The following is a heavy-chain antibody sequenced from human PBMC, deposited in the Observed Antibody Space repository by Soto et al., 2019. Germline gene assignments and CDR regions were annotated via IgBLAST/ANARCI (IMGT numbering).Heavy chain of an antibody. CDR2: IYYSGST. J-gene: IGHJ1*01. D-gene: IGHD4-17*01. CDR3: ASPPSTVAPGNECFQH. V-gene: IGHV4-39*01. CDR1: GGSISSSSYY. Sequence: QLQLQESGPGLVKPSETLSLTCTVSGGSISSSSYYWGWIRQPPGKGLEWIGSIYYSGSTYYNPSLPSRVTISVDTSKNQFSLKLSSVTAADTAVYYCASPPSTVAPGNECFQHWGQGTLVTVSS.